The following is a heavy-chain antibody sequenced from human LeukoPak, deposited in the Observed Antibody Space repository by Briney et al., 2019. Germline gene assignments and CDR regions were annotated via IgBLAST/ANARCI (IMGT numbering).Heavy chain of an antibody. V-gene: IGHV4-31*03. Sequence: SETLSLTCTVSGGSISRDDYYCIWVRQHPGKGLEWIGYIYHGGSTYYNPSLKSRVTISVDTSKNQFSLKLSSVTAADTDVYYCARGRAYYDSSGYYYVDYWGQGTLVTVSS. CDR3: ARGRAYYDSSGYYYVDY. D-gene: IGHD3-22*01. CDR1: GGSISRDDYY. J-gene: IGHJ4*02. CDR2: IYHGGST.